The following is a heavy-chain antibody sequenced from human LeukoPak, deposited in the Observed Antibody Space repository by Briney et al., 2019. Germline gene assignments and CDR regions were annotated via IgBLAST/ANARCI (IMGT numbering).Heavy chain of an antibody. J-gene: IGHJ4*02. CDR2: IYYSGRT. CDR3: ARQRVPGYYDSSGFYYFDY. Sequence: SETLSLTCTVSGGSVSSSSYYWGWIRQPPGKGLEWIGSIYYSGRTYYNPSLKSRVTISVDTSKNQFSLKLSSVTAADTAVYYCARQRVPGYYDSSGFYYFDYWGQGTLVTVSS. CDR1: GGSVSSSSYY. V-gene: IGHV4-39*01. D-gene: IGHD3-22*01.